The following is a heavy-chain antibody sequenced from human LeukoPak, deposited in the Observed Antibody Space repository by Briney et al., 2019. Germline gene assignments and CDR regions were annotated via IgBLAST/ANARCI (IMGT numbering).Heavy chain of an antibody. CDR2: ISSSSSYI. J-gene: IGHJ3*02. CDR3: ARELHGLLDVFDI. Sequence: PGGSLRLSCAASGFTFSSYSMNWVRQAPGKGLEWVSAISSSSSYIYYADSVKGRFTISRDNAKNTLYLQMNSLRAEDTAVYYCARELHGLLDVFDIWGQGTMVTVSS. D-gene: IGHD3/OR15-3a*01. V-gene: IGHV3-21*01. CDR1: GFTFSSYS.